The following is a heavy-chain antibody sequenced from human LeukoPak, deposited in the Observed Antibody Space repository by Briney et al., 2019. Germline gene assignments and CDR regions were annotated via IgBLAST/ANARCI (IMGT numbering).Heavy chain of an antibody. J-gene: IGHJ4*02. CDR1: GFTVSRDY. CDR2: IYNGENT. D-gene: IGHD4-23*01. Sequence: PGGSLRLSCAASGFTVSRDYMSWVRQAPGKGLEWVSVIYNGENTNYADSVKGRFTISRDTSKNTLYLQMNSLRAEDTAVYFCARASRWLAFDNWGQGTLVTVSS. CDR3: ARASRWLAFDN. V-gene: IGHV3-66*01.